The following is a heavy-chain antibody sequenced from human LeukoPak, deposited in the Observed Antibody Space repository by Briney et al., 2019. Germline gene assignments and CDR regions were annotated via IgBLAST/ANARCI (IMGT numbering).Heavy chain of an antibody. CDR1: GFTFDDYG. V-gene: IGHV3-20*04. CDR3: ARVSPPPAAGSDYYYMDV. Sequence: GGSLRPSCAASGFTFDDYGMSWVRQAPGKGLEWVSGINWNGGSTGYAESVKGRFTISRDNVKNSLYLQMNSLRAEDTAVYYCARVSPPPAAGSDYYYMDVWGKGTTIIVSS. D-gene: IGHD6-13*01. CDR2: INWNGGST. J-gene: IGHJ6*03.